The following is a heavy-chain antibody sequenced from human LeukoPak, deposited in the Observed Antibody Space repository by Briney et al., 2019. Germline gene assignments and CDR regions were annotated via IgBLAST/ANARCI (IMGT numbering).Heavy chain of an antibody. Sequence: PGGSLRLSCAASGFTFSSYEFNWVRQAPGKGLEWVSSISSSSSYIYYADSVKGRFTISRDNAKNSLYLQMNSLRAEDTAVYYCARDASYYYDSSGYYKRYAFDIWGQGTMVTVSS. D-gene: IGHD3-22*01. CDR1: GFTFSSYE. V-gene: IGHV3-21*01. J-gene: IGHJ3*02. CDR3: ARDASYYYDSSGYYKRYAFDI. CDR2: ISSSSSYI.